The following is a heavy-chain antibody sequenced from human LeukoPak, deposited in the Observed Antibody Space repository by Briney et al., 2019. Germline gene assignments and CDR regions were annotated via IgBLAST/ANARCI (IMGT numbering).Heavy chain of an antibody. Sequence: GGSLRLSCSASGFIFYSYAMHWVRQAPGKGLEWVAVVSYDGSNKYYADSVKGRFTISRDNSKNTLYLQMNSLRAEDTAVYYCATLLVGATTYDDYWGQGTLVTVSS. CDR1: GFIFYSYA. D-gene: IGHD1-26*01. CDR2: VSYDGSNK. V-gene: IGHV3-30-3*01. J-gene: IGHJ4*02. CDR3: ATLLVGATTYDDY.